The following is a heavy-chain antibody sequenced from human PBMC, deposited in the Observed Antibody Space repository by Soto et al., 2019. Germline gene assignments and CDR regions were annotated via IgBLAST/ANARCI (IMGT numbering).Heavy chain of an antibody. Sequence: EVQLVESGGGLVQPGGSLRLSCAASGFTFSSYSMNWVRQAPGKRLEWVSYISSSSSTIYYADSVKGRFTISRDNAKNSLYLQMNSLRDEDTAVHYCARAFPSLVGAISDIWGQGTMVTVSS. V-gene: IGHV3-48*02. D-gene: IGHD1-26*01. CDR3: ARAFPSLVGAISDI. J-gene: IGHJ3*02. CDR1: GFTFSSYS. CDR2: ISSSSSTI.